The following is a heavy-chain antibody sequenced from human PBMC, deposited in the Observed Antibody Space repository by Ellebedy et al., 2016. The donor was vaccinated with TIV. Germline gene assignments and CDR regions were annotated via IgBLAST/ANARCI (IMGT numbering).Heavy chain of an antibody. CDR3: ARCPYGDLRHFNS. J-gene: IGHJ4*01. CDR2: MSGSGGAT. Sequence: PGGSLRLSCAASGFTFSSNAMSWVRQAPGKGLESVSSMSGSGGATYYADSVKGRFTISRDNFKNTLLLEMNSLRAEDTAVYYCARCPYGDLRHFNSWGHGTLVTVSS. CDR1: GFTFSSNA. V-gene: IGHV3-23*01. D-gene: IGHD4-17*01.